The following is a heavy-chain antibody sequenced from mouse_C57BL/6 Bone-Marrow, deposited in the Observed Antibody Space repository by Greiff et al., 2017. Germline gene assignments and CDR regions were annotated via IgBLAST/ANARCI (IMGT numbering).Heavy chain of an antibody. CDR2: IYPGSGNT. CDR1: GYTFTDYY. V-gene: IGHV1-76*01. Sequence: QVQLKESGAELVRPGASVKLSCKASGYTFTDYYINWVKQRPGQGLEWIARIYPGSGNTYYNEKFKGKATLTAEKSSSTAYMQLSSLTSEDSAVYFCARDYSNSLDYWGQGTTLTVSS. CDR3: ARDYSNSLDY. J-gene: IGHJ2*01. D-gene: IGHD2-5*01.